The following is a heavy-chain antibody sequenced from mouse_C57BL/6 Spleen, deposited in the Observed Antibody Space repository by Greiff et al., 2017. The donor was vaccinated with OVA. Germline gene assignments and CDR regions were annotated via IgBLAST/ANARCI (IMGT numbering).Heavy chain of an antibody. CDR1: GFTFSDYG. Sequence: EVKLVESGGGLVKPGGSLKLSCAASGFTFSDYGVHWVRQAPEKGLEWVAYISSGSSTIYYADTVKGRFTISRDNAKNTLFLQMTSLRSEDTAIYYCARAGITTVVAPALWGQGTTLTVSS. J-gene: IGHJ2*01. CDR2: ISSGSSTI. D-gene: IGHD1-1*01. CDR3: ARAGITTVVAPAL. V-gene: IGHV5-17*01.